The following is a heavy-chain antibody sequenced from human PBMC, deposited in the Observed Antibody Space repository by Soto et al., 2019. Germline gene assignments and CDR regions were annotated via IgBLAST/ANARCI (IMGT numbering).Heavy chain of an antibody. V-gene: IGHV4-31*03. CDR1: CGSITYGGYY. CDR2: VYHNGDT. Sequence: QVQLKESGPGLVKPSQTLSLTCTVSCGSITYGGYYWTWIRQQPGKGLEWIGRVYHNGDTDFNPSLKSRLTMSVDTSRKQFSLTVNSVTAADTAVYYCARGASVFDYWGQGALVTVSS. CDR3: ARGASVFDY. J-gene: IGHJ4*02.